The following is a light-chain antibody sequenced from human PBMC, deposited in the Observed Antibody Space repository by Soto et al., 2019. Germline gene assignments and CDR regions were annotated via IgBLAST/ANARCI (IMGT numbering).Light chain of an antibody. CDR1: QGISNY. CDR2: AAS. J-gene: IGKJ3*01. CDR3: QRYNSVPPVT. V-gene: IGKV1-27*01. Sequence: DIQMTQSPSSLSASVGDRVTITCRASQGISNYLAWYQQQPGKPPKLLMYAASTLQSGVPSRFSGSGSGTDFTITISSRQPEDVATYYCQRYNSVPPVTFGPGTKVNL.